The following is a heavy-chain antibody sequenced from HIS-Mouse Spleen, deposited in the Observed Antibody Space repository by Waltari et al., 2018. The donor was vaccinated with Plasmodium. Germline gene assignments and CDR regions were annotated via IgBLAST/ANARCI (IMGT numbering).Heavy chain of an antibody. CDR3: ARGLRGHYWYFDL. CDR2: INHSGST. CDR1: GGSFSGYY. V-gene: IGHV4-34*01. J-gene: IGHJ2*01. D-gene: IGHD3-10*01. Sequence: QVQLQQWGAGRLKPSETLSLTCAVYGGSFSGYYWGWIRQPPGKGLEWIGEINHSGSTNYNPSLKSRVTISVDTSKNQFSLKLSSVTAADTAVYYCARGLRGHYWYFDLWGRGTLVTVSS.